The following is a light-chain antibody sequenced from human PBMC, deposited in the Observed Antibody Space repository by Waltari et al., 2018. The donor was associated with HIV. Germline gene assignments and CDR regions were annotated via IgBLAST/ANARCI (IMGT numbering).Light chain of an antibody. J-gene: IGKJ3*01. Sequence: IVMTQSPESLEVSMGERATINWRSSQSVLDSSNTKNFLAWSQQKPGQPPKLLISGSSTRESGVPGRFSGSGSGTDFTLTISSLPPEDVAVYYCQQYYTTPFTFGPGTKVDIK. CDR2: GSS. V-gene: IGKV4-1*01. CDR3: QQYYTTPFT. CDR1: QSVLDSSNTKNF.